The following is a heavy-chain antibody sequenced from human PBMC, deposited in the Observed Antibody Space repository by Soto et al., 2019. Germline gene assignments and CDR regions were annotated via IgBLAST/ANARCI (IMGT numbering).Heavy chain of an antibody. Sequence: GGSLRLSCVASGVTFSSYAMSWVRQAPGKGLEWVSAVSKSRLDTNQQDFVKGRFTTSKEISKNTLYLKMNSRRPEDRAFYYCAKNRNRGGSPPPFDYWGQGTLVPVSS. V-gene: IGHV3-23*01. CDR3: AKNRNRGGSPPPFDY. CDR2: VSKSRLDT. D-gene: IGHD2-15*01. J-gene: IGHJ4*02. CDR1: GVTFSSYA.